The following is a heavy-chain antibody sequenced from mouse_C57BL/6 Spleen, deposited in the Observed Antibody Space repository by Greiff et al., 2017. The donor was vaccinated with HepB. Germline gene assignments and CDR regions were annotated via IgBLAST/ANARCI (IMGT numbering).Heavy chain of an antibody. CDR1: GYTFTEYT. CDR2: FYPGIGSI. J-gene: IGHJ3*01. Sequence: QVQLQQSGAELVKPGASVKLSCKASGYTFTEYTIHWVKQRSGQGLEWIGCFYPGIGSIKYNEKFKDNATFTTDKSSSTVYMELSSLTSEDSAVYFCARHEDDARGFAYWGQGTLVTVSA. D-gene: IGHD2-3*01. V-gene: IGHV1-62-2*01. CDR3: ARHEDDARGFAY.